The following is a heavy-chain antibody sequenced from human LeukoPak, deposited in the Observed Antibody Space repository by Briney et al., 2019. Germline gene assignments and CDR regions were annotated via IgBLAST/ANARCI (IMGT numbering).Heavy chain of an antibody. CDR1: GYTFTSYD. D-gene: IGHD2/OR15-2a*01. Sequence: PSVKVSCKASGYTFTSYDINWVRQATGQGLEWMGWMNPNSGNTGYAQKFQGRVTMTRNTSISTAYMALSSLRSEDTAVYYCARVGPSDSTYDYYYMDVWGKGTTVTVSS. CDR3: ARVGPSDSTYDYYYMDV. CDR2: MNPNSGNT. V-gene: IGHV1-8*01. J-gene: IGHJ6*03.